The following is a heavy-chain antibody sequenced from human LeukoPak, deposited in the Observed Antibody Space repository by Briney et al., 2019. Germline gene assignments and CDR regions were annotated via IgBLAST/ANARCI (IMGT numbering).Heavy chain of an antibody. V-gene: IGHV3-48*01. CDR1: GFTFSSYS. CDR2: ISSSSSTI. Sequence: PGGSLRLSCAASGFTFSSYSMNWVRQAPGKGLEWVSYISSSSSTIYYADSVKGRFTISRDNAKNSLYLQMNSLRAEDTAVYYCARAWGSYCSSTSCYTGGYDFPPFDYWGQGTLVTVSS. CDR3: ARAWGSYCSSTSCYTGGYDFPPFDY. J-gene: IGHJ4*02. D-gene: IGHD2-2*01.